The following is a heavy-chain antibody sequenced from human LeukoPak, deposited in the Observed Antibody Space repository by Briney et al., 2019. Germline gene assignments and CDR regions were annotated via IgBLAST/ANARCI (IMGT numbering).Heavy chain of an antibody. CDR3: ARVRTHTTGDY. CDR2: IYASGST. CDR1: GDSISRDY. J-gene: IGHJ4*02. Sequence: SETLSLTCTVSGDSISRDYWSWVRQPAGKGLEWLGRIYASGSTNYNPSLKSRVTMSVDTSKNQFSQKLSPVTAADTAVYYCARVRTHTTGDYGGRGTLVSVSS. V-gene: IGHV4-4*07. D-gene: IGHD2/OR15-2a*01.